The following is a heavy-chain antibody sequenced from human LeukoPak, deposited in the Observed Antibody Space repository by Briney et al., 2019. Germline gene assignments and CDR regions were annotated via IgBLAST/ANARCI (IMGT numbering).Heavy chain of an antibody. CDR3: ASYTAMARGYFDY. Sequence: SETLSLTCTVSGGSISSGSYYWSWIRQPAGKGLEWIGRIYTSGSTNYNPSLKSRVTISVDTSKNQFSLKLSSVTAADTAVYYCASYTAMARGYFDYWGQGTLVTVSS. J-gene: IGHJ4*02. V-gene: IGHV4-61*02. CDR2: IYTSGST. CDR1: GGSISSGSYY. D-gene: IGHD5-18*01.